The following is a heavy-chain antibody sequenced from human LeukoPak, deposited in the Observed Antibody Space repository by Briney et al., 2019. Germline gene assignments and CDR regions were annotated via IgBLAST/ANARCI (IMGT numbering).Heavy chain of an antibody. CDR1: GGTFSSYA. Sequence: SVKVSCKASGGTFSSYAISWARQAPGQGLEWMGGIIPIFGTANYAQKFQGRVTITADESTSTAYMELSSLRSEDTAVYYCARVGPYDSSGYNHYYYYYGMDVWGQGTTVTVSS. J-gene: IGHJ6*02. V-gene: IGHV1-69*13. CDR2: IIPIFGTA. D-gene: IGHD3-22*01. CDR3: ARVGPYDSSGYNHYYYYYGMDV.